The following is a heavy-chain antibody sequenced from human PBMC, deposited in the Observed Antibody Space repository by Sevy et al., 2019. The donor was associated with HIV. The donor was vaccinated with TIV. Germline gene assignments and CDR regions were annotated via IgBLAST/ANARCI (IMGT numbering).Heavy chain of an antibody. CDR3: ATLDFWSDHPFYGTDV. D-gene: IGHD3-3*01. V-gene: IGHV1-24*01. CDR2: FDPEDGET. Sequence: ASVKVSCKVSGYTLSELPMHWVRQAPGKGLEWLGGFDPEDGETIYAQKFQGRVTMTEDTSTDTAYMELSRLRSEDTDVYYCATLDFWSDHPFYGTDVWGQGTTVTVSS. CDR1: GYTLSELP. J-gene: IGHJ6*02.